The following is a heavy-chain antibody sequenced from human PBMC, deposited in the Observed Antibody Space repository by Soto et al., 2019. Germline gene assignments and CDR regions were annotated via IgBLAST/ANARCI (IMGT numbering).Heavy chain of an antibody. Sequence: VQLLESGGGLVQPGGSLRLSCAASGFTFSSYAMNWVRQAPGKGLEWVSTITGSGGITYGPDSVKGRFTMSRDNSKNTLYLQMNSLRADDTAVYYCAKGSRVRGIMTIDSWGQGTLVTVSS. CDR2: ITGSGGIT. V-gene: IGHV3-23*01. D-gene: IGHD3-10*01. CDR1: GFTFSSYA. CDR3: AKGSRVRGIMTIDS. J-gene: IGHJ4*02.